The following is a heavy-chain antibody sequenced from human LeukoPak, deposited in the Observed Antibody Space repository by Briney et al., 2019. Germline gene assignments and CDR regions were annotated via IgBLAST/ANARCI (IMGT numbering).Heavy chain of an antibody. CDR2: INSDGTMT. D-gene: IGHD3-22*01. V-gene: IGHV3-74*01. CDR1: GFTLRNYW. CDR3: ARDSAYYDSSGYYRSYWYFDL. J-gene: IGHJ2*01. Sequence: GGSLRLSCGASGFTLRNYWMHWVRQAPAKGLVWVSRINSDGTMTNYADSVKGRFTISRDNAKNSLYLQMNSLRAEDTAVYYCARDSAYYDSSGYYRSYWYFDLWGRGTLVTVSS.